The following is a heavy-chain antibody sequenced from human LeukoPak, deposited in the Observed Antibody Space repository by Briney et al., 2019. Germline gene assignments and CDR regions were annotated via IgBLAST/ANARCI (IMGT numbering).Heavy chain of an antibody. CDR1: GFTFSSYW. J-gene: IGHJ4*02. CDR2: IKQDGSEK. D-gene: IGHD3-22*01. Sequence: GGSLRLSCAASGFTFSSYWMSWVRQAPGKGLEWVANIKQDGSEKYHVDSVKGRFTISRDNAKNSLYLQMNSLRAEDTAVYYCARGYYYDSSGVFDYWGQGTLVTVSS. CDR3: ARGYYYDSSGVFDY. V-gene: IGHV3-7*01.